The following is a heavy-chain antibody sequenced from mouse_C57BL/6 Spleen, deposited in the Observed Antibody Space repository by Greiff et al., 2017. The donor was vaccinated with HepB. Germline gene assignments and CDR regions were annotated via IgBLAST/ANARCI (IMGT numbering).Heavy chain of an antibody. V-gene: IGHV1-39*01. CDR3: AIDLYYYGSSFPWFAY. J-gene: IGHJ3*01. D-gene: IGHD1-1*01. CDR2: INPNYGTT. CDR1: GYSFTDYN. Sequence: VQLKESGPELVKPGASVKISCKASGYSFTDYNMNWVKQSNGKSLEWIGVINPNYGTTSYNQKLKGKATLTVDQSSSTAYIQLNSLTSEDSAVYYCAIDLYYYGSSFPWFAYWGQGTLVTVSA.